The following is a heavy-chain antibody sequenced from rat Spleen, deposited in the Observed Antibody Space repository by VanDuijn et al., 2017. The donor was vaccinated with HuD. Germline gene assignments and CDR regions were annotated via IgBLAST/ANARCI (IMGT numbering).Heavy chain of an antibody. CDR1: GFNFNNYW. CDR2: INKDTTTI. Sequence: EVKLVESGGGLVQPGRSLKLSCEASGFNFNNYWMGWVRPAPGKGLEWIGEINKDTTTININPSLKDRFSISRYNAQNTLFLQMSDLGSEDTANYYCTRGDLWFTYWGQGTLVTVS. CDR3: TRGDLWFTY. J-gene: IGHJ3*01. V-gene: IGHV4-2*01.